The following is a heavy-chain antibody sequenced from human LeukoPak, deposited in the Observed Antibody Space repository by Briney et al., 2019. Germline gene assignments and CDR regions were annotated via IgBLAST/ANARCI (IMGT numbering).Heavy chain of an antibody. CDR2: ISSSGGSP. V-gene: IGHV3-23*01. J-gene: IGHJ4*02. D-gene: IGHD2-2*01. CDR1: GFTFSTYA. CDR3: AKDQALSLSSSRALDY. Sequence: GGSLRLSCVASGFTFSTYALSWVRQAPGKGLEWVSAISSSGGSPYYADSVNGRLTISRDNSKNTLYLQMNSLRAEDTALYYCAKDQALSLSSSRALDYWGQGTLVTVSS.